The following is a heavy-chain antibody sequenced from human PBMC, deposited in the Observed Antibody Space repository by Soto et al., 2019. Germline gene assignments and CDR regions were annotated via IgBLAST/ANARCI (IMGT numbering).Heavy chain of an antibody. V-gene: IGHV3-23*01. J-gene: IGHJ5*02. D-gene: IGHD5-18*01. CDR1: GFTFSSYA. CDR2: ISAGGGNT. CDR3: AQTTPSIHGFDP. Sequence: EVQLLESGGGLVQPGGSLRLSCAASGFTFSSYAMSWVRQAPGKGLEWVSAISAGGGNTYYRDSVKGRFTISRDNSKNTLYLQMNSLRAEDTAVYLCAQTTPSIHGFDPWGQGTLGTVSS.